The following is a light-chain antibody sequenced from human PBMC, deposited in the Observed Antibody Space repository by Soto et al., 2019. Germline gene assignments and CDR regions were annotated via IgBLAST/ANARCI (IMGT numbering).Light chain of an antibody. CDR2: EVS. Sequence: QSVLTQPPSASGSPGQSVTISCTGTSGDVGGYNYVSWYQQHPGKAPKLMIYEVSKRPSGVPDRFSGSKSGNTASLTVSGLQAEDEADYDCSSYAGSNNPYVFGTGTKVTVL. CDR1: SGDVGGYNY. J-gene: IGLJ1*01. V-gene: IGLV2-8*01. CDR3: SSYAGSNNPYV.